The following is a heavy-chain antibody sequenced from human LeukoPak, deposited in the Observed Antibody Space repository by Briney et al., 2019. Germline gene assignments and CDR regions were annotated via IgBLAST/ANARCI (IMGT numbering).Heavy chain of an antibody. CDR2: IYYSGST. V-gene: IGHV4-59*12. CDR3: ARGQKRYFDY. CDR1: GGSISSYY. Sequence: SETLSLTCTVSGGSISSYYWSWIRQPPGKGLEWIGYIYYSGSTNYNPSLKSRVTISVDASKNQFSLKLSSVTAADTAVYYCARGQKRYFDYWGQGTLVTVSS. J-gene: IGHJ4*02.